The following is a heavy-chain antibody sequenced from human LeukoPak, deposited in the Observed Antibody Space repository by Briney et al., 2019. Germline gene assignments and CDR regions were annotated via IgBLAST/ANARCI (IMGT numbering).Heavy chain of an antibody. D-gene: IGHD1-7*01. CDR3: ARDNYAGANWFDP. V-gene: IGHV1-69*05. CDR1: GGTLSGDA. Sequence: SVKVSCKASGGTLSGDAISWVRPAPGAGLEWMGGNNPIFSTANYAQKFQGRVTITTDESTSTAYMELSRLRSEDTAVYYCARDNYAGANWFDPWGQGTLVTVSS. CDR2: NNPIFSTA. J-gene: IGHJ5*02.